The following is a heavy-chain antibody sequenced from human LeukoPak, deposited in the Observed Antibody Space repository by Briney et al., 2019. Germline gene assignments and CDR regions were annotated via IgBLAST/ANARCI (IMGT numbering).Heavy chain of an antibody. CDR3: AREHYMVRAFDY. V-gene: IGHV3-7*01. CDR1: GFTVSSNY. J-gene: IGHJ4*02. D-gene: IGHD3-10*01. Sequence: PGGSLRLSCAASGFTVSSNYMSWVRQAPGKGLEWVANIKQDGSEKYYVDSVKGRFTISRDNAKNSLYLQMNSLRAEDTAVYYCAREHYMVRAFDYWGQGTLVTVSS. CDR2: IKQDGSEK.